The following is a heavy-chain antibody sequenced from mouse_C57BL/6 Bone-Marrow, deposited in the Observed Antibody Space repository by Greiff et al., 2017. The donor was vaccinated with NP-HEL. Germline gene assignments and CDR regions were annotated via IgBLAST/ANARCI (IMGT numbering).Heavy chain of an antibody. J-gene: IGHJ1*03. CDR2: IRSKSSNYAT. CDR3: VRDYYGSSLYWYFDV. Sequence: EVMLVESGGGLVQPKGSLKLSCAASGFTFNTYAMHWVRQAPGTGLEWVARIRSKSSNYATYYADSVKDRFTISRDDSQSMLYLQMNNLKTEDTAMYYCVRDYYGSSLYWYFDVWGTGTTVTVSS. V-gene: IGHV10-3*01. D-gene: IGHD1-1*01. CDR1: GFTFNTYA.